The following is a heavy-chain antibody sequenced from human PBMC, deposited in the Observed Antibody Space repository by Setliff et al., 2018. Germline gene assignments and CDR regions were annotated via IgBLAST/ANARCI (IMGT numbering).Heavy chain of an antibody. CDR1: GGSLSSYNY. V-gene: IGHV4-4*07. CDR3: ARGRNIAARLLDS. CDR2: IYTDGST. D-gene: IGHD6-6*01. J-gene: IGHJ4*02. Sequence: PSETLSLTCTVSGGSLSSYNYWSWIRQPAGKGLEWIGQIYTDGSTNYNPSLKSRVTISVDKSKNQFSLKLISMTAADTAVYYCARGRNIAARLLDSWGQGTLVTVSS.